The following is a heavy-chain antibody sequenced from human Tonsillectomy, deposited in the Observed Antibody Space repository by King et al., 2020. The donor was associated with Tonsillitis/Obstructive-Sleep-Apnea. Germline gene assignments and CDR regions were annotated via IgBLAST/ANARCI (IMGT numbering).Heavy chain of an antibody. D-gene: IGHD1-1*01. CDR3: ASDGTTGYYYYYMDV. V-gene: IGHV3-48*02. CDR1: GFTFSSYT. CDR2: IGSTSSTI. Sequence: VQLVESGGGLVQPGGSLRLSCAASGFTFSSYTMNWVRQAPGKGLEWVSYIGSTSSTIYYADSVKGRFTISRDNAKNSLYLQMTSLRDEDTAVYYCASDGTTGYYYYYMDVWGKGTTVTVSS. J-gene: IGHJ6*03.